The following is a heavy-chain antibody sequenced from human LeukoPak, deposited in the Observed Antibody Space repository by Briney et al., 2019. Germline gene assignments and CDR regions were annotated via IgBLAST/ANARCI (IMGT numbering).Heavy chain of an antibody. J-gene: IGHJ4*02. V-gene: IGHV3-20*04. CDR2: IIWSGGST. D-gene: IGHD3-10*01. Sequence: GGSLRLSCAASGFTFDDYGMSWVRQAPGKGLEWVFGIIWSGGSTGYADSVKGRFTISRDNAENSLYLQMNSLRAEDTALYYCARDDYGSGSWHDSWGQGTLVTVSS. CDR1: GFTFDDYG. CDR3: ARDDYGSGSWHDS.